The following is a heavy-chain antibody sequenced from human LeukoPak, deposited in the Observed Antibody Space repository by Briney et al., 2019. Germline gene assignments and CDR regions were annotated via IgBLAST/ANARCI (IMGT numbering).Heavy chain of an antibody. CDR2: IYSCGST. D-gene: IGHD3-10*01. Sequence: GGSLRLSCAASGFTVSSNYMSWVRQAPGKGLEWVSVIYSCGSTYYADSVKGRFTISRDNSKSTSYIQMNSLRAEDTAVYYCARAKPKNMVRGLIMRRESRYYFDYWGQGTLVTVSS. CDR1: GFTVSSNY. CDR3: ARAKPKNMVRGLIMRRESRYYFDY. J-gene: IGHJ4*02. V-gene: IGHV3-53*01.